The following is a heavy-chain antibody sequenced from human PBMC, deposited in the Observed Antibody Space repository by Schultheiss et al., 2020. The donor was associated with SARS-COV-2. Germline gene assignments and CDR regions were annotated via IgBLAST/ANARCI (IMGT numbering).Heavy chain of an antibody. J-gene: IGHJ4*02. D-gene: IGHD3-22*01. Sequence: GESLKISCAASGFTFSSYEMNWVRQAPGKGLEWVAVISYDGSNKYYADSVKGRFTISRDNSKNTLYLQMNSLRAEDTAVYYCARGCYDSSGYYCHWGQGTLVTVSS. V-gene: IGHV3-30-3*01. CDR2: ISYDGSNK. CDR3: ARGCYDSSGYYCH. CDR1: GFTFSSYE.